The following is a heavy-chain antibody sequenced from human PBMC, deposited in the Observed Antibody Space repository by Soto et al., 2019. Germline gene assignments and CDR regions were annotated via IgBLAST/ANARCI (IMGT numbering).Heavy chain of an antibody. V-gene: IGHV3-48*02. CDR3: ARGGAARPDY. CDR2: ISSNSATI. D-gene: IGHD6-6*01. CDR1: GFTLSSYG. Sequence: EVQLVESGGGLVQPGGSLRLSCAASGFTLSSYGMNWVRQAPGKGLAWVSYISSNSATIQYADSVKGRFTISRDNAKNSLYLQMNSLRDEDTAVYYCARGGAARPDYWGQGTLVTVSS. J-gene: IGHJ4*02.